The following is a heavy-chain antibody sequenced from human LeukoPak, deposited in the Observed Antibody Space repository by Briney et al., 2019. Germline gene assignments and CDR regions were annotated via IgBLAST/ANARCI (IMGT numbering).Heavy chain of an antibody. D-gene: IGHD3-16*02. J-gene: IGHJ4*02. CDR3: TTGDYVWGSYRYMDY. CDR2: IKSKTDGGTT. Sequence: GGSLRLSCAASGFTFSNAWRSWVRQAPGKGLEWVGRIKSKTDGGTTDYAAPVKGRFTISRDDSKNTLYLQMNSLKTEDTAVYYCTTGDYVWGSYRYMDYWGQGTLVTVSS. V-gene: IGHV3-15*01. CDR1: GFTFSNAW.